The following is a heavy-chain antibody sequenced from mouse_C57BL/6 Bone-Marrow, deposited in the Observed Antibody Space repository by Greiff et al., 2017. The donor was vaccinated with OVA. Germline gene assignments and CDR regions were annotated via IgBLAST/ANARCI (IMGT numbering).Heavy chain of an antibody. V-gene: IGHV1-42*01. D-gene: IGHD1-1*01. CDR1: GYSFTGYY. Sequence: EVQLQQSGPELVKPGASVKISCKASGYSFTGYYMNWVKQSPEKSLEWIGEINPSTGGTTYNQKFKAKATLTVDKSSSTAYMQLKSLTSEDSAVYYCARRGIYYYGSSYGYWGQGTTLTVSS. CDR3: ARRGIYYYGSSYGY. CDR2: INPSTGGT. J-gene: IGHJ2*01.